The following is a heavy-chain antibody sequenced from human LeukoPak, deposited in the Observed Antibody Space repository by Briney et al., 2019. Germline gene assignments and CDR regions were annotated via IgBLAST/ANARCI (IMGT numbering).Heavy chain of an antibody. CDR3: ARRAYYNYGLDV. V-gene: IGHV5-51*01. Sequence: GESLKISCEGSGYRFTTYWIGWVRQMPGKGLEWMGVIYPGDSDTTYSPSFQGQVTISADKSNNTAYLQWSSLKASDTATYYCARRAYYNYGLDVWGQGTTVTVPS. J-gene: IGHJ6*02. CDR1: GYRFTTYW. CDR2: IYPGDSDT.